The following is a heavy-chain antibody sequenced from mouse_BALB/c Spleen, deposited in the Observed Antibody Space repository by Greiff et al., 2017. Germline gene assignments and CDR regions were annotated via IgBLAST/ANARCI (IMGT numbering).Heavy chain of an antibody. CDR2: INSNGGST. J-gene: IGHJ4*01. CDR3: AREAWYDAMDY. D-gene: IGHD2-1*01. V-gene: IGHV5-6-3*01. Sequence: EVKVVESGGGLVQPGGSLKLSCAASGFTFSSYGMSWVRQTPDKRLELVATINSNGGSTYYPDSVKGRFTISRDNAKNTLYLQMSSLKSEDTAMYYCAREAWYDAMDYWGQGTSVTVSS. CDR1: GFTFSSYG.